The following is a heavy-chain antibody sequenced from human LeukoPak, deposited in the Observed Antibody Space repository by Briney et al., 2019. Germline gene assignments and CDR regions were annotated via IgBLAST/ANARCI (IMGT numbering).Heavy chain of an antibody. Sequence: GGSLRLSCAASGFTFSSYAMSWVRQAPGKGLEWVSAISGSGGSTYYADSVKGRFTISRDNSKNTLYLQMSSLRAEDTAVYYCAKGSFGATYPFYMDVWGKGTTVTVSS. V-gene: IGHV3-23*01. J-gene: IGHJ6*03. CDR1: GFTFSSYA. D-gene: IGHD1-26*01. CDR3: AKGSFGATYPFYMDV. CDR2: ISGSGGST.